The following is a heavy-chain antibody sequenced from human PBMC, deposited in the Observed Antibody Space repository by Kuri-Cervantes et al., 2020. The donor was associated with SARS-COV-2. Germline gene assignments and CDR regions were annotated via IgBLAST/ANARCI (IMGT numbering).Heavy chain of an antibody. CDR2: ISSSGSTI. V-gene: IGHV3-11*01. CDR1: GLTISDYY. CDR3: AKGREESLGAEGGWYFDL. Sequence: GGSLRLSCAASGLTISDYYMSWIRQAPGKGLEWVPYISSSGSTIYYADSVKGRFTISRDNAKNSLYLQMNSLRAEDTAVYYCAKGREESLGAEGGWYFDLWGRGTLVTVSS. J-gene: IGHJ2*01. D-gene: IGHD1-26*01.